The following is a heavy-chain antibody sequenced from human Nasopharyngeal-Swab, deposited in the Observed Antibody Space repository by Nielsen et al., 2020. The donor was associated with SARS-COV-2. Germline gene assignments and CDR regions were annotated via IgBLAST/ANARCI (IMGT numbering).Heavy chain of an antibody. CDR3: ARLSIAARHSYGMDV. CDR2: IYYSGST. Sequence: WISQPPGKGLEWIGSIYYSGSTYYNPSLKSRVTISVDTSKNQFSLKLSSVTAADTAVYYCARLSIAARHSYGMDVWGQGTTVTVSS. V-gene: IGHV4-39*07. J-gene: IGHJ6*02. D-gene: IGHD6-6*01.